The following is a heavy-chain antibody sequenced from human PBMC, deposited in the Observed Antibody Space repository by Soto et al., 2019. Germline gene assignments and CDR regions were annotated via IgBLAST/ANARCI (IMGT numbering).Heavy chain of an antibody. V-gene: IGHV3-30-3*01. J-gene: IGHJ5*02. CDR3: ARGNSSSSWLNWFDP. CDR1: GFTFSSYA. D-gene: IGHD6-13*01. CDR2: ISYDGSNK. Sequence: HPWGYLRLSWGSSGFTFSSYAMPWVRQAPGKGLEWVAVISYDGSNKYYADSVKGRFTISRDNSKNTLYLQMNSLRAEDTAVYYCARGNSSSSWLNWFDPWGQGTLVTVSS.